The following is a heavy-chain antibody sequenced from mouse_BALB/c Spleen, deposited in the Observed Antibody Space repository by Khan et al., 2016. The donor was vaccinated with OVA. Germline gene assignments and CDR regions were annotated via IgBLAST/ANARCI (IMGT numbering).Heavy chain of an antibody. D-gene: IGHD1-1*01. Sequence: EVELVESGGDLVKPGGSLKLSCAASGFTFSTYGMSWVRQTPDKRLEWVATVSTGGGYTYYPDSVKGRFTISRDNAKNTLYLQMRSLKSEDKAMFYCARLAYYYDSEGFAYWGQGTLVTVSA. CDR2: VSTGGGYT. CDR3: ARLAYYYDSEGFAY. V-gene: IGHV5-6*01. CDR1: GFTFSTYG. J-gene: IGHJ3*01.